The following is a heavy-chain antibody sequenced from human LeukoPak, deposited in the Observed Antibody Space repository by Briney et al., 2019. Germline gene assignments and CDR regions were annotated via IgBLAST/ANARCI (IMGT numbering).Heavy chain of an antibody. CDR1: GYSFTSYW. CDR2: IYSGDSDT. J-gene: IGHJ5*02. V-gene: IGHV5-51*01. D-gene: IGHD2-2*01. CDR3: ARHPLYCSSTSCYYPGNNWFDP. Sequence: GESLQISCKGSGYSFTSYWIGWVRQVPGKGLEWMGIIYSGDSDTRYSPSFQGQVTISADKSISTAYLQWSSLKASDTAMYYCARHPLYCSSTSCYYPGNNWFDPWGQGTLVTVSS.